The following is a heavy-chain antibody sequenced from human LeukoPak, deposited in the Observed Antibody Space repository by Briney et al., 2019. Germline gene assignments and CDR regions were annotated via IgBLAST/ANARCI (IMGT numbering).Heavy chain of an antibody. V-gene: IGHV3-23*01. D-gene: IGHD3-3*01. J-gene: IGHJ4*02. CDR1: GFTFSSYA. Sequence: GGSLRLSCAASGFTFSSYAMSWVRQAPGKGLEWVSAISSSGGSTYYADSVKGRFTISRDNSKNTLYLQMNSLRAEDTAVYYCAKEPIFGVVIIYFDYWGQGTLVTVSS. CDR2: ISSSGGST. CDR3: AKEPIFGVVIIYFDY.